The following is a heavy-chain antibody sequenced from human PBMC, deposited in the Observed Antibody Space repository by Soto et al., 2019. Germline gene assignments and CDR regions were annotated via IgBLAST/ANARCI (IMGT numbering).Heavy chain of an antibody. D-gene: IGHD4-17*01. V-gene: IGHV3-53*01. CDR2: IYSGGST. CDR1: GFTVSSNY. CDR3: ARDRAPTTFRYYYYGMDV. J-gene: IGHJ6*02. Sequence: GGSLRLSCAASGFTVSSNYMSWVRQAPGKGLEWVSVIYSGGSTYYADSVKGRFTISRDNSKNTLYLQMNSLRAEDTAVYYCARDRAPTTFRYYYYGMDVWGQGTTVTVSS.